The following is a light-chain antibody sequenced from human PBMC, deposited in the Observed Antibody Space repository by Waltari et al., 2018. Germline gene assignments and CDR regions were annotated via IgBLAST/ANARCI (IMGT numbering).Light chain of an antibody. J-gene: IGKJ2*01. CDR3: QQYYSSPYT. CDR2: WAS. V-gene: IGKV4-1*01. CDR1: QTVLYSSNNKNY. Sequence: DIVMTQSPDSLAVSLGERATINCKSSQTVLYSSNNKNYLAWYQQKPGQPPKLLIYWASTRQSGVPDRFSGRGSGTDFTLTISILQTEDVALYYCQQYYSSPYTFGQGTKLEI.